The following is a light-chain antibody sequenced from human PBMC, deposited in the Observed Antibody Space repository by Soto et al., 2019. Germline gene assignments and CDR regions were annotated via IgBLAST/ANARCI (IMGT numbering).Light chain of an antibody. J-gene: IGKJ1*01. CDR2: GAS. CDR3: QHYGTTPWT. CDR1: QSVCSRC. Sequence: EIVLTQSPGTLSLSPGERVTLSCRASQSVCSRCLAWYQQKPGQSPRLLIYGASSRAAGIPDRFSGSGSGTDFTLTISSLEPEDVAVYYCQHYGTTPWTFGQGTKVGIK. V-gene: IGKV3-20*01.